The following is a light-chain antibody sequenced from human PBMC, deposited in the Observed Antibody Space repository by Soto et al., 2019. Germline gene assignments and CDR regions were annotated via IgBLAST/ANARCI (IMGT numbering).Light chain of an antibody. CDR2: DAT. J-gene: IGKJ1*01. Sequence: DVQMTQSPSSLSASVGDRVTITCRASQLVNSWLAWYQQKPGRAPKLLIYDATILKSGVPSRFSGSRSGTEFTLTISSLQPDDSATYYRQQYNSYWTFGQGTRVEIK. CDR1: QLVNSW. V-gene: IGKV1-5*01. CDR3: QQYNSYWT.